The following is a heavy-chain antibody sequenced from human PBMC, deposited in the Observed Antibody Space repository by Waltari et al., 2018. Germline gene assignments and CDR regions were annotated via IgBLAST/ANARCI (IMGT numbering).Heavy chain of an antibody. V-gene: IGHV3-23*01. J-gene: IGHJ3*01. D-gene: IGHD6-19*01. CDR2: ISGGGRGT. CDR3: LKPHVAVAGVDAFDV. Sequence: EVRLLESGGGLVQPGGSLGLSCAASGITIVDYAMNGARQAPGRGPEWVASISGGGRGTYYADSVKGRFTISRDTSTNTVYLQLNSLRAEDTAVYYCLKPHVAVAGVDAFDVWGPGT. CDR1: GITIVDYA.